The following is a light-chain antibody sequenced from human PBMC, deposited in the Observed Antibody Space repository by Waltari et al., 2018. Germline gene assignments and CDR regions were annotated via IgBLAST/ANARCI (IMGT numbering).Light chain of an antibody. CDR2: WAS. CDR3: QQYYSTPWT. CDR1: QSVLYSSNRQNY. J-gene: IGKJ1*01. Sequence: DIVMTQSPDSLAVSLGERATINCKSSQSVLYSSNRQNYLAWYQQKPGQPPKLLIYWASTRASGVPDRFSGSESGTDFTLTISSLQAEDVAVYYCQQYYSTPWTFGQGTKVEIK. V-gene: IGKV4-1*01.